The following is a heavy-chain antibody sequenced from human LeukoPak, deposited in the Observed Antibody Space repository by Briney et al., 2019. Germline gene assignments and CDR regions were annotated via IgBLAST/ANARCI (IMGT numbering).Heavy chain of an antibody. J-gene: IGHJ3*02. Sequence: GGSLRLSCAASGFTVSSSYMSWVRLAPGKGLEWVSVIYSGGSTYYADSVKGRFTISRDNSKNTLYLQMNSLRAEDTAVYYCARSIIVPTDAFDIWGQGTMVTVSS. CDR2: IYSGGST. CDR1: GFTVSSSY. D-gene: IGHD1-26*01. V-gene: IGHV3-53*01. CDR3: ARSIIVPTDAFDI.